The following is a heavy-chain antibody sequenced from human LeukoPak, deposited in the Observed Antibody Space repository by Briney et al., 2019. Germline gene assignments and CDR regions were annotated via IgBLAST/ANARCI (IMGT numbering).Heavy chain of an antibody. CDR1: GGSISSYY. V-gene: IGHV4-4*07. D-gene: IGHD2-2*01. Sequence: SDTLSLTCTVSGGSISSYYWSWIRQPAGKGLEWIGRIYTSGSTNYNPSLKSRVTMSVDTSKNQFSLKLSSVTAADTAVYYCARTGIEQGYQLLRGRYYYYYGMDVWGQGTTVTVSS. CDR2: IYTSGST. CDR3: ARTGIEQGYQLLRGRYYYYYGMDV. J-gene: IGHJ6*02.